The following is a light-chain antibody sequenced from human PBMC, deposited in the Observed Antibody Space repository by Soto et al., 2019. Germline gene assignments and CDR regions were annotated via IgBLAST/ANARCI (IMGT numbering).Light chain of an antibody. CDR2: GAS. V-gene: IGKV3-20*01. Sequence: EIVLTQSPGTQSLSPGERATLSCRASRSVGTFLAWYQQKPGQAPRLLIYGASSRATVIPDRFSGSGSGTDFTLTISRLEPEDFAVYYCQQYSNSPPLTFG. CDR1: RSVGTF. CDR3: QQYSNSPPLT. J-gene: IGKJ4*01.